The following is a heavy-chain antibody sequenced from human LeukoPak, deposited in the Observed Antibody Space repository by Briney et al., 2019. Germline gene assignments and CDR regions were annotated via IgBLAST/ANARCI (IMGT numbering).Heavy chain of an antibody. CDR3: AKLSIVVVPAAIGETHDAFGI. CDR1: GFTFSSYG. V-gene: IGHV3-30*02. D-gene: IGHD2-2*01. Sequence: GGSLRLSCAASGFTFSSYGMHWVRQAPGKGLEWVASIRYDGSNKYYADSVKGRFTISRDNSKNTLYLQMNSLRAEDTAVYYCAKLSIVVVPAAIGETHDAFGIWGQGTMVTVSS. J-gene: IGHJ3*02. CDR2: IRYDGSNK.